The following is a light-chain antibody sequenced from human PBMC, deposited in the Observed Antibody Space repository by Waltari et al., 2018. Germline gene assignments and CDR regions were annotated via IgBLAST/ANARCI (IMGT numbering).Light chain of an antibody. V-gene: IGKV1-8*01. J-gene: IGKJ1*01. CDR1: QGISSY. CDR3: QQYYSYPQT. Sequence: AIRITQSPSSLSASTGDRVTITCRASQGISSYLAWYQQKPGKAPKLLSYAASTLQSGVPSRFSGSGSGTYFTLTINCLQSEDFATYYCQQYYSYPQTFGQGTKVEIK. CDR2: AAS.